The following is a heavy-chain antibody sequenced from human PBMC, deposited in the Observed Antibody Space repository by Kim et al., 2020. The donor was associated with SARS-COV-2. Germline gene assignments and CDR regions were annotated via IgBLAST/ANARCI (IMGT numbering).Heavy chain of an antibody. J-gene: IGHJ4*02. D-gene: IGHD3-16*01. CDR3: ARFLAYWAAIDY. Sequence: KYYSTCLRTRLTISKDTSKNLVVLTMTNMDPVDTATYYCARFLAYWAAIDYWGQGTLVTVSS. V-gene: IGHV2-70*01. CDR2: K.